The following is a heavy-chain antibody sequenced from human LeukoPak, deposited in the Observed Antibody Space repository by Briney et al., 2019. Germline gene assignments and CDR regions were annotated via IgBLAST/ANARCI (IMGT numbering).Heavy chain of an antibody. J-gene: IGHJ4*02. D-gene: IGHD1-26*01. CDR3: ARDRIVGATFDY. CDR1: GFTFSSYA. CDR2: ISSSGSTI. V-gene: IGHV3-11*01. Sequence: SGGSLRLSCAASGFTFSSYAMSWIRQAPGKGLEWVSYISSSGSTIYYADSVKGRFTISRDNAKNSLYLQMNSLRAEDTAVYYCARDRIVGATFDYWGQGTLVTVSS.